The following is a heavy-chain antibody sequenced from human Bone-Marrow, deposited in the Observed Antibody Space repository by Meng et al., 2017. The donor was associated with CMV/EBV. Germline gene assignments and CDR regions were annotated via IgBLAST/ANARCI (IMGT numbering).Heavy chain of an antibody. V-gene: IGHV1-69*02. Sequence: SVKVSCKASGGTFSSYTTSWVRQAPGQGLEWMGRIIPILGIANYAQKFQGRVTITADKSTSTAYMELSSLRSEDTAVYYCARLPGAGYCSSTSCPTDYWGQGTLVTVSS. J-gene: IGHJ4*02. CDR1: GGTFSSYT. CDR2: IIPILGIA. D-gene: IGHD2-2*01. CDR3: ARLPGAGYCSSTSCPTDY.